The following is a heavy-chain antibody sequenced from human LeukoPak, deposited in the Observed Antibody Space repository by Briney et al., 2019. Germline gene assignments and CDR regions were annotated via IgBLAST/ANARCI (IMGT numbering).Heavy chain of an antibody. V-gene: IGHV4-4*02. J-gene: IGHJ5*02. Sequence: SGTLSLTCAVSGGSISSSNWWSWVRQPPGKGLEWIAEIHHSGSANYNPSLKSRVTISGDKSKNQFSLKLSSVTAADTAVYYCARHDPHFADIPLGFDPWGQGTLVTVSS. D-gene: IGHD3-3*02. CDR2: IHHSGSA. CDR1: GGSISSSNW. CDR3: ARHDPHFADIPLGFDP.